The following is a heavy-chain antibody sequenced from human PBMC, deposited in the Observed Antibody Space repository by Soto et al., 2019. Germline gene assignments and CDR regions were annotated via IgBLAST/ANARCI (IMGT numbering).Heavy chain of an antibody. CDR3: AREDVDYYDSSGYLY. V-gene: IGHV3-48*02. Sequence: QPGGSLRLSCAASGFTFSSYSINWGRQAPGKGLEWVSYISSSSSTIYYADSVKGRFTISRDNAKNSLYLQMNSLRDEDTAVYYCAREDVDYYDSSGYLYWGQGTLVTVSS. J-gene: IGHJ4*02. CDR1: GFTFSSYS. D-gene: IGHD3-22*01. CDR2: ISSSSSTI.